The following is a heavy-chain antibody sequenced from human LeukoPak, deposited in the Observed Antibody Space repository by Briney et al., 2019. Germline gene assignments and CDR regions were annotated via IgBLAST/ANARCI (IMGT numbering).Heavy chain of an antibody. J-gene: IGHJ4*02. CDR1: GGSISSSNW. D-gene: IGHD3-10*01. V-gene: IGHV4-4*02. CDR3: AREGGVMVRGAIDY. Sequence: SGTLSLTCAVSGGSISSSNWWSWVRQPPGKGLEWIGEIYHSGSTNYNPSLKSRVTISVDKSKNQFSLKLSSVTAADTAVFYCAREGGVMVRGAIDYWGQGTLVTVSS. CDR2: IYHSGST.